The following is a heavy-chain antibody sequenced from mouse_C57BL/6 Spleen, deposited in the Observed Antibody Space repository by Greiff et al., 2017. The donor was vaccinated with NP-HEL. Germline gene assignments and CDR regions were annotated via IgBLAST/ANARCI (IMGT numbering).Heavy chain of an antibody. CDR2: IDPSDSYT. Sequence: QVQLQQSGAELVMPGASVKLSCKASGYTFTSYWMHWVKQRPGQGLEWIGEIDPSDSYTNYNQKFKGKSTLTVDKSSSTAYMQLSSLTSEDSAVYYCARGGAQATSFFAYWGQGTLVTVSA. J-gene: IGHJ3*01. CDR1: GYTFTSYW. D-gene: IGHD3-2*02. V-gene: IGHV1-69*01. CDR3: ARGGAQATSFFAY.